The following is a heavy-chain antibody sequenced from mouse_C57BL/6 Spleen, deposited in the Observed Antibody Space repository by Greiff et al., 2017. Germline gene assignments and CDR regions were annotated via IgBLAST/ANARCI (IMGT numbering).Heavy chain of an antibody. CDR1: GYTFTSYW. Sequence: QVPLQQPGAELVKPGASVKMSCKASGYTFTSYWITWVKQRPGQGLEWIGDIYPGSGSTNYNEKFKSKATLTVDTSSSTAYMQLSSLTSEDAAVYYCANYYYGSSWFAYWGQGTLVTVSA. CDR2: IYPGSGST. J-gene: IGHJ3*01. D-gene: IGHD1-1*01. V-gene: IGHV1-55*01. CDR3: ANYYYGSSWFAY.